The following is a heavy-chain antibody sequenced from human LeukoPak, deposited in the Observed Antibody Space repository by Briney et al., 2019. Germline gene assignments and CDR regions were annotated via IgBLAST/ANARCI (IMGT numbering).Heavy chain of an antibody. V-gene: IGHV1-8*01. CDR2: MNPNSGKT. J-gene: IGHJ3*02. D-gene: IGHD5-12*01. CDR1: GYTFTNND. Sequence: ASVKVSCEASGYTFTNNDLNWVRQATGQGLEWMGWMNPNSGKTGYAQRFQGRVTMTRDTSINTAYMELSSLRSEDTAIYYCAKYSGDVDGFNIWGQGTMVTVSS. CDR3: AKYSGDVDGFNI.